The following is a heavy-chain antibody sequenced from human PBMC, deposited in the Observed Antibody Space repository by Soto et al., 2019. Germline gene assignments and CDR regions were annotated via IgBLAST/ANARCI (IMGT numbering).Heavy chain of an antibody. Sequence: SVKVSCKASGGTFSNSAIAWVPQAPGQGLEWLGMIIPIFTTTNYAQKFKDRLTISADGSTSTAYMELSGLKSEDTAVYFCARPSGLLGQYSALVDYWGQGTLVTVSS. CDR3: ARPSGLLGQYSALVDY. CDR1: GGTFSNSA. J-gene: IGHJ4*02. V-gene: IGHV1-69*13. D-gene: IGHD6-6*01. CDR2: IIPIFTTT.